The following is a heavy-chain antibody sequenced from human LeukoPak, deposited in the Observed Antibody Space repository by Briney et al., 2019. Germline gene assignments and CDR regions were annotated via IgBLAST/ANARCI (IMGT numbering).Heavy chain of an antibody. J-gene: IGHJ4*02. CDR2: INPNSGGT. CDR3: ARGYSSSWLDY. V-gene: IGHV1-2*06. Sequence: ASVKVSCKASGYTFTAFYMHWVRQAPGQGLEWMGRINPNSGGTKYAQKFQGRVTMTTDTSINSAYLELSRLRSDDTAVYYCARGYSSSWLDYWGQGTLVTVSS. CDR1: GYTFTAFY. D-gene: IGHD6-13*01.